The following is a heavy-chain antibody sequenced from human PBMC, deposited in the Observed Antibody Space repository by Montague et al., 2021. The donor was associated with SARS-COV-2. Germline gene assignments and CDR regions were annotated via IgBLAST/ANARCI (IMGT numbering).Heavy chain of an antibody. J-gene: IGHJ6*02. D-gene: IGHD5-24*01. CDR3: ARTSVEMATIRAYYYYGMDV. Sequence: PALVKPTQTLTLTCTFSGFSLSTSGMCVSWIRQPPGKALEWLALIDWDDDKYYSTSLKTRLTISKDTSKNQVVLTMTNMDPVDTATYYCARTSVEMATIRAYYYYGMDVWGQGTTVTVSS. CDR1: GFSLSTSGMC. V-gene: IGHV2-70*01. CDR2: IDWDDDK.